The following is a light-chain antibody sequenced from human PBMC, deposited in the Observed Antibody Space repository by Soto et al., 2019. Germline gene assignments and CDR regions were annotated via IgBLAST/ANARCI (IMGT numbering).Light chain of an antibody. CDR2: EDN. Sequence: QSVLTQPASVSGSPGQSITISCTGTSSDVGSYNLVSWYQQHPGKAPKLMIYEDNKRPSGVSNRVSGSKSGNTASRTISGLQAEDEAHYYCFSYVLISTVVFGGGTKLTVL. J-gene: IGLJ3*02. V-gene: IGLV2-23*01. CDR3: FSYVLISTVV. CDR1: SSDVGSYNL.